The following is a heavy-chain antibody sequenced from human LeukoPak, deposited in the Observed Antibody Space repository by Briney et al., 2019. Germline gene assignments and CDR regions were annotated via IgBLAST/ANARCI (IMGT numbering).Heavy chain of an antibody. V-gene: IGHV3-74*01. CDR1: GMTFSDHW. D-gene: IGHD3-16*01. CDR3: TAGPSYGYEW. J-gene: IGHJ1*01. CDR2: IKTDGRTT. Sequence: GGSLRLSCAAYGMTFSDHWMHWVRQVPGKGLVWVSLIKTDGRTTIYAVSVKGRFTISRDNGKSTLYLQMNSLRAEDTAIYYCTAGPSYGYEWWGQGTVVTVSS.